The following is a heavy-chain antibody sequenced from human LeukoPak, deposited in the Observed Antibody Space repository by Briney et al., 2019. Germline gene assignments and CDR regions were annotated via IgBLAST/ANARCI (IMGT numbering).Heavy chain of an antibody. CDR3: TTGPRIAAAHPGGADYFDY. CDR2: IKSKTDGGTT. CDR1: GFTFSNAW. D-gene: IGHD6-13*01. V-gene: IGHV3-15*01. J-gene: IGHJ4*02. Sequence: GGSLRLSCAASGFTFSNAWMSWVRQAPGKGLEWVGRIKSKTDGGTTDYAAAVKGRFTISRDDSNNTLYLQMNSLKTEDTAVYYCTTGPRIAAAHPGGADYFDYWGQGTLVTVSS.